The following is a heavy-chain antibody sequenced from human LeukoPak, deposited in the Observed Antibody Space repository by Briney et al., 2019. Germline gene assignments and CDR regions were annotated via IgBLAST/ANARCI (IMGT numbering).Heavy chain of an antibody. CDR3: GRHAARDGYNFDY. Sequence: GESLKISCKGSGYSFTSYWIGWVRQMPGKGLEWMGIIYPGDSDTRYSPSFQGQVTISADKSISTAYLQWSSLKASDTAMYYCGRHAARDGYNFDYWGQGTLVTVSS. CDR2: IYPGDSDT. J-gene: IGHJ4*02. CDR1: GYSFTSYW. V-gene: IGHV5-51*01. D-gene: IGHD5-24*01.